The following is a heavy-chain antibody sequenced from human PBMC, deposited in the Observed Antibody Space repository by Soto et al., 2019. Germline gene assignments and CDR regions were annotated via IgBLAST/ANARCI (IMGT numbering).Heavy chain of an antibody. Sequence: PGGSLRLSCEAPGFTFSAYNMNWVRQTAGGGLEWVASISFSASYISYTDSVEGRFTISRDNSKNSLFLQMDSLGVEDTAVYYCARDPLAYSGSWYFDYWGQGTPVTVSS. J-gene: IGHJ4*02. CDR1: GFTFSAYN. CDR2: ISFSASYI. V-gene: IGHV3-21*01. CDR3: ARDPLAYSGSWYFDY. D-gene: IGHD5-12*01.